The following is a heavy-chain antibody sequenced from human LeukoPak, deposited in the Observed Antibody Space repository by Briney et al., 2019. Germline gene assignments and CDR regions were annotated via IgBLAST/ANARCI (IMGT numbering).Heavy chain of an antibody. CDR1: GGSISSYY. Sequence: SETLSLTCTVSGGSISSYYWSWIRQPPGKGLEWIGYIYYSGSTNYNPSLKSRVTISVDTSKNQFSLKLSSVTAADTAVYYCARDYYDSSGYYYVVDAFDIWGQGTMVTVSS. CDR2: IYYSGST. CDR3: ARDYYDSSGYYYVVDAFDI. J-gene: IGHJ3*02. V-gene: IGHV4-59*12. D-gene: IGHD3-22*01.